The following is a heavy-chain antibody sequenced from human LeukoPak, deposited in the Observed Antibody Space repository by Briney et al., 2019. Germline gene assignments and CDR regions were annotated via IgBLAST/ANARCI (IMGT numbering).Heavy chain of an antibody. CDR2: ITTGGDTT. CDR3: AKDLQNSHYVEVFDY. J-gene: IGHJ4*02. CDR1: GFTFISYA. Sequence: PGGSLRLSCAAYGFTFISYAMAWVRQAPGKGLEWVSAITTGGDTTYYADSVKGRFTISRDNSKNTLYLQMNSLRAEDAAIYYCAKDLQNSHYVEVFDYWGQGTLVTVSS. V-gene: IGHV3-23*01. D-gene: IGHD4-11*01.